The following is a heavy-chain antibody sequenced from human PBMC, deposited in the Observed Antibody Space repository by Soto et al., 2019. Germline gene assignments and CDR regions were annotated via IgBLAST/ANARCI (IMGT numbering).Heavy chain of an antibody. CDR1: RYTFRDYW. V-gene: IGHV5-51*01. CDR2: VYPGDSDT. D-gene: IGHD5-18*01. CDR3: ARGKQLPTYFDF. Sequence: PGESLKISCKGSRYTFRDYWIAWVRQMPGKSLECMGIVYPGDSDTRYSPSFQGQVIISADKSLSTAYLQWSSLKASDTAIYYCARGKQLPTYFDFWGQGTLVTVSS. J-gene: IGHJ4*02.